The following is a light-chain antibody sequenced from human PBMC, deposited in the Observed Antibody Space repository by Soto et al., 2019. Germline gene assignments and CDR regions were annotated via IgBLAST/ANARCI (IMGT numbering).Light chain of an antibody. CDR1: QSVDTTF. Sequence: EIVLTQSPGSLSLSPGQRATLSCRASQSVDTTFFAWYQKKPGQAPRLLIYGASKRATGIPDRFSGNGSGTDITLIISTVEAEDFAVYYYQQYISSVTFGQGTNVEIK. CDR3: QQYISSVT. V-gene: IGKV3-20*01. CDR2: GAS. J-gene: IGKJ1*01.